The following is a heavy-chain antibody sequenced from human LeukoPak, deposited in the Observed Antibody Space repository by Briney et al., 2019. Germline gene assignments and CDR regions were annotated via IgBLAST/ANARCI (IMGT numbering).Heavy chain of an antibody. CDR2: ISNTGATT. D-gene: IGHD5-24*01. CDR3: AKVCRDGYNRDYFDP. V-gene: IGHV3-23*01. CDR1: GFTFSTYA. J-gene: IGHJ5*02. Sequence: GGSLRLSCAASGFTFSTYAMSWVRQAPGKGLEWVSTISNTGATTYDADSGKGRFTISRDNSNNTLYLQMNSLRAEDTAVYYCAKVCRDGYNRDYFDPWGQGTLVTVSS.